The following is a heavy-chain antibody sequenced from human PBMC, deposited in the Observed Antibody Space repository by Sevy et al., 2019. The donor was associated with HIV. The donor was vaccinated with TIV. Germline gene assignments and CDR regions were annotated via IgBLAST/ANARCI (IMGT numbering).Heavy chain of an antibody. CDR2: IGTAGDT. V-gene: IGHV3-13*01. CDR1: GFTFSSYD. CDR3: ARGPAAGTNNYDAFDI. Sequence: GSLRLSCAASGFTFSSYDMHWVRQATGKGLEWVSAIGTAGDTYYPGSVKGRFTISRENAKNSLYLQMNSLRAGDTAVYYCARGPAAGTNNYDAFDIWGQGTMVTVSS. J-gene: IGHJ3*02. D-gene: IGHD6-13*01.